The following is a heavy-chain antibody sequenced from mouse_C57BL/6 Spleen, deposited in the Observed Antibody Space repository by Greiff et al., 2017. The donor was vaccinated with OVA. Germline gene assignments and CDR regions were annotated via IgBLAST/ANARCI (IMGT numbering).Heavy chain of an antibody. CDR1: GFTFSDYY. D-gene: IGHD2-5*01. Sequence: EVKVVESEGGLVQPGSSMKLSCTASGFTFSDYYMAWVRQVPEKGLEWVATINYDGSSTYYLDSLKSRFIISRDNAKNILYLQMSSLKSEDTATYYCARESNEGYYFDYWGQGTTLTVSS. CDR3: ARESNEGYYFDY. J-gene: IGHJ2*01. V-gene: IGHV5-16*01. CDR2: INYDGSST.